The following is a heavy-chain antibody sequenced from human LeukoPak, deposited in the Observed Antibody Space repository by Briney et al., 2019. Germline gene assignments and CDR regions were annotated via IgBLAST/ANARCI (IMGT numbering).Heavy chain of an antibody. Sequence: PGGSLRLSCAASGFSFISSWMHWVRQAPGKGLVWVSRVNTDGTITGHADSVQGRFTITRDNAKNTLYLQMNSLRAEDTAVYYCIREYGEATPAYLRQGRMPTVCS. V-gene: IGHV3-74*01. J-gene: IGHJ4*02. D-gene: IGHD4-23*01. CDR1: GFSFISSW. CDR2: VNTDGTIT. CDR3: IREYGEATPAY.